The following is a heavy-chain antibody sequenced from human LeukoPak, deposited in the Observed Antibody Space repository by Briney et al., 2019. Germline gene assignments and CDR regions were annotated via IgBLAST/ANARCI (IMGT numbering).Heavy chain of an antibody. CDR1: GDIVSSNSAA. J-gene: IGHJ4*02. CDR2: TYYRSKWYN. Sequence: SQTLSLTCAISGDIVSSNSAAWNWIRQSPSRGLEWLGRTYYRSKWYNDYAVSVKSRITINPDTSKNQFSLQLNSVTPEDTAVYYCAREPLVAATWGFSGVDYWGQGTLVTVSP. V-gene: IGHV6-1*01. CDR3: AREPLVAATWGFSGVDY. D-gene: IGHD2-15*01.